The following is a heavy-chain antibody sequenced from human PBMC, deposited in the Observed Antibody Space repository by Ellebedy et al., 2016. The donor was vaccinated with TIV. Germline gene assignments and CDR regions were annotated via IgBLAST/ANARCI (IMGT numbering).Heavy chain of an antibody. Sequence: GESLKISCQGSGYSFTSYWISWVRQMPGKGLEWMGRIDPSDSYTNYSPSFQGHVTISADKSISTAYLQWSSLKASDTAMYYCATGPDYYYDSSGYPFDYWGQGTLVTVSS. CDR2: IDPSDSYT. CDR3: ATGPDYYYDSSGYPFDY. J-gene: IGHJ4*02. CDR1: GYSFTSYW. D-gene: IGHD3-22*01. V-gene: IGHV5-10-1*01.